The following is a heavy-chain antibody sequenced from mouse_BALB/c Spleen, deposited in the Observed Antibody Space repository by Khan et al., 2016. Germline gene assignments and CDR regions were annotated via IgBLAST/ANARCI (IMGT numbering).Heavy chain of an antibody. CDR3: NVLGRWYFDV. J-gene: IGHJ1*01. CDR2: IDPENGDT. Sequence: VQLKQSGAELVRSGASVKLSCTASGFNIKDYYMHWVKQRPEQGLEWIGWIDPENGDTEYAPKFQGKATMTADTSSNTAYLQLSSLTSEDTAVSYCNVLGRWYFDVWGAGTTVTVSS. V-gene: IGHV14-4*02. D-gene: IGHD4-1*01. CDR1: GFNIKDYY.